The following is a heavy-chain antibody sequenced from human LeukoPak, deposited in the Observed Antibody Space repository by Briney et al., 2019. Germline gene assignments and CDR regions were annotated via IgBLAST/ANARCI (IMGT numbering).Heavy chain of an antibody. V-gene: IGHV3-48*04. J-gene: IGHJ6*03. CDR1: GFTFSSYS. Sequence: GGSLRLSCAASGFTFSSYSMNWVRQAPGKGLEWVSYISSSSSTIYYADSVKGRFTISRDNAKNSLYLQMNSLRAEDTAVYYCARDYYDSSGYLTRWYYYYMDVWGKGTTVTVSS. CDR3: ARDYYDSSGYLTRWYYYYMDV. CDR2: ISSSSSTI. D-gene: IGHD3-22*01.